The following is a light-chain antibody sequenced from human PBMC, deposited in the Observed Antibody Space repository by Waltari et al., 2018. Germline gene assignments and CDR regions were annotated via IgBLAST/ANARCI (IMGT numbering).Light chain of an antibody. CDR1: QSVGRS. CDR2: DAS. V-gene: IGKV3-20*01. Sequence: EIVLTQSPGTLSLSPGERATLSCRASQSVGRSLAWYQQKPGQAPRLLIYDASRRATGVPYSFSGSGSGTDFSLTISRLEPEDFAVYYCQMYVRLPATFGQGTKVEIK. J-gene: IGKJ1*01. CDR3: QMYVRLPAT.